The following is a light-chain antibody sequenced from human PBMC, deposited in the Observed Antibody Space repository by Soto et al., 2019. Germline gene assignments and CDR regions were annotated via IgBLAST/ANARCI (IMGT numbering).Light chain of an antibody. CDR1: QSVSSY. V-gene: IGKV3-11*01. J-gene: IGKJ1*01. CDR2: DAS. Sequence: EIVLTQSPATLCMSPGERATLSCRASQSVSSYLACYQQKPGQAPRLLIYDASHTATGIPARFSGSGSGTDFTLTLRILEPEDFAVFYCQQRSNWPTFGQVTKV. CDR3: QQRSNWPT.